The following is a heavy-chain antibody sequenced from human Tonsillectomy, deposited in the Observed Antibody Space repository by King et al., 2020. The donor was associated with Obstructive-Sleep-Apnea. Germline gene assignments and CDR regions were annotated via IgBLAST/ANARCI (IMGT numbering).Heavy chain of an antibody. D-gene: IGHD3-22*01. CDR1: GFTFSSYG. CDR3: AKVMYYYDSSGYSGPFDY. CDR2: IRYDGSNK. Sequence: VQLVESGGGVVQPGGSLRLSCAASGFTFSSYGMHWVRQAPGKGLEWVAFIRYDGSNKYYADSVKGRFTISRDNSKNTLYLQMNSLRAEDTAVYYCAKVMYYYDSSGYSGPFDYWGQGTLVTVSS. J-gene: IGHJ4*02. V-gene: IGHV3-30*02.